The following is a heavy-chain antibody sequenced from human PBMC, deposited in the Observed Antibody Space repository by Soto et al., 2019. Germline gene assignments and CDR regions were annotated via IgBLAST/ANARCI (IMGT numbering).Heavy chain of an antibody. D-gene: IGHD1-7*01. Sequence: GGSLRLSCAASGFTFSSYGMTWVRQAPGKGLEWVSFSSATGSGRYYADSVKGRFTISRDNSKNTLYLQMSSLRADDTAVYYCAKDRRAGGNYGFYSDFWGQGALVTVSS. CDR3: AKDRRAGGNYGFYSDF. V-gene: IGHV3-23*01. CDR2: SSATGSGR. CDR1: GFTFSSYG. J-gene: IGHJ4*02.